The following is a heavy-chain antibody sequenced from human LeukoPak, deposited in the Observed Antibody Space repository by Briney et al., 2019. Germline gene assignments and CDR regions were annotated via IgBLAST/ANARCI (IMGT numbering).Heavy chain of an antibody. CDR3: AKGPRWLHLIWFDP. CDR1: GFTFSSYT. Sequence: GGSLRLSCAASGFTFSSYTMNWVRQAPGKGLEWVSAISGSGSSTYYADSVKGRFTISRDKSKNTLYLQMNSLRAEDTAVYYCAKGPRWLHLIWFDPRGQGTLVTHSS. V-gene: IGHV3-23*01. J-gene: IGHJ5*02. D-gene: IGHD5-24*01. CDR2: ISGSGSST.